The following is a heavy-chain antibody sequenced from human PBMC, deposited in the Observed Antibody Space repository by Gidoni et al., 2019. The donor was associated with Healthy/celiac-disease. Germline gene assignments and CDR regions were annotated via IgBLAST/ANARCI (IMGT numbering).Heavy chain of an antibody. D-gene: IGHD6-6*01. CDR2: SSSSGSTI. V-gene: IGHV3-11*04. J-gene: IGHJ6*02. Sequence: QVHLVESGGGLVKPGGSLRLSCAASGFTFSDSYMSWIRQAPGKGLEWVSYSSSSGSTIYYADSVKGRFTISRENAKNSVYMQMNSLRAEDTDVDYCARDSSSLVRGYYYYGMDVWGQGTTVTVSS. CDR1: GFTFSDSY. CDR3: ARDSSSLVRGYYYYGMDV.